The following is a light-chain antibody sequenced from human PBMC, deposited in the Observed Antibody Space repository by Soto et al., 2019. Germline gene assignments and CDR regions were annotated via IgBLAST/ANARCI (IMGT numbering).Light chain of an antibody. V-gene: IGLV2-14*01. J-gene: IGLJ2*01. Sequence: QSVLTQPASVSGSPGQSITISCTGTSGDVGGYNYVSWYQRHPGKAPKLIIYDVTNRPSGVSDRFSGFKSGNTASLTISGLRAEDEGDYYCPSYTSRTFVVFGGGTKLTVL. CDR2: DVT. CDR1: SGDVGGYNY. CDR3: PSYTSRTFVV.